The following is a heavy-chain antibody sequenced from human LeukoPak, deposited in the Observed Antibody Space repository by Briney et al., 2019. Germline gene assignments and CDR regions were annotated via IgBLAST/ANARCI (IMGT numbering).Heavy chain of an antibody. CDR3: AREVDILTVTYAFDI. CDR1: GYTFTSYY. V-gene: IGHV1-46*01. Sequence: ASVKVSCKASGYTFTSYYMHWVRQAPGQGLEWMGIINPSGGSTSYAQKFQGRVTMTRNTSISTAYMELSSLRSEDTAVYYCAREVDILTVTYAFDIWGQGTMVTVSS. CDR2: INPSGGST. J-gene: IGHJ3*02. D-gene: IGHD3-9*01.